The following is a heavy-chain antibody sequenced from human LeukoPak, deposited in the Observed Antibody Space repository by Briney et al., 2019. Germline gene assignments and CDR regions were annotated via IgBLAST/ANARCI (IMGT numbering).Heavy chain of an antibody. Sequence: GRSLRLSCAASGFTFSSYGMHWVRQAQGQGLEWVAVIWYDGSNKYYADSVKGRFTISRDNSKNTLYLQMNSLRAEDTAVYYCAREQPVRGVPDYGGQGTLVTASS. CDR2: IWYDGSNK. J-gene: IGHJ4*02. CDR3: AREQPVRGVPDY. V-gene: IGHV3-33*01. D-gene: IGHD3-10*01. CDR1: GFTFSSYG.